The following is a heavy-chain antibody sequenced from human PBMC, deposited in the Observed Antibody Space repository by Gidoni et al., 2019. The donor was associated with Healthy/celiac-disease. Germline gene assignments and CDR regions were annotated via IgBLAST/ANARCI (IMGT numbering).Heavy chain of an antibody. CDR2: IWYDGSNK. J-gene: IGHJ4*02. V-gene: IGHV3-33*01. CDR1: RFTFSSYG. CDR3: AREDYGDYELEY. D-gene: IGHD4-17*01. Sequence: SLRLSCAASRFTFSSYGMHWVRQAPGKGLEWVAVIWYDGSNKYYADSVKGRFTISRDNSKNTLYLQMNSLRAEDTAVYDCAREDYGDYELEYWGQGTLVTVSS.